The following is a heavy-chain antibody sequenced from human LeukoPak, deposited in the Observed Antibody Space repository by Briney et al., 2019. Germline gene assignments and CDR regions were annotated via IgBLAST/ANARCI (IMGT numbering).Heavy chain of an antibody. J-gene: IGHJ4*02. V-gene: IGHV3-30*18. CDR3: AKSLGSWRHYFDY. Sequence: GGSLRLSCAASGFTFSSYGMHWVRQAPGKGLEWVAVISYDGSNKYYADSVKGRFTISRDNSKNTLYLQINSLRAEDTAVYYCAKSLGSWRHYFDYWGQGTLVTVSS. D-gene: IGHD6-13*01. CDR1: GFTFSSYG. CDR2: ISYDGSNK.